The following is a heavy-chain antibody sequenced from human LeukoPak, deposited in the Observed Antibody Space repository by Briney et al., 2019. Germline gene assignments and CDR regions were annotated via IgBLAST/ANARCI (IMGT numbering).Heavy chain of an antibody. D-gene: IGHD3-10*01. CDR2: ISSSSSYI. Sequence: GGSLRLSCAVSGFTFSSYSMNWVRQAPGKGLEWVSSISSSSSYIYYADSVKGRFTISRDNAKNSLYLQMNSLRAEDTAVYYCARGRLWFGELSPGDVWGKGTTVTVSS. CDR3: ARGRLWFGELSPGDV. J-gene: IGHJ6*04. V-gene: IGHV3-21*01. CDR1: GFTFSSYS.